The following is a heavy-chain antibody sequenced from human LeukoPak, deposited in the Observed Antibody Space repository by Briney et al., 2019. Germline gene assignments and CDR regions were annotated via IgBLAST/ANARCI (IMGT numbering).Heavy chain of an antibody. CDR2: INPNSGGT. D-gene: IGHD2-15*01. V-gene: IGHV1-2*02. J-gene: IGHJ6*04. Sequence: ASVKVSCKASGYTFTGYYMHWVRQAPGQGLEWMGWINPNSGGTNYAQKFQGRVTMTRDTSISTAYMELSRLRSDDTAVYYCARVLRYCSGGSCPMDVWGKGTTATVSS. CDR1: GYTFTGYY. CDR3: ARVLRYCSGGSCPMDV.